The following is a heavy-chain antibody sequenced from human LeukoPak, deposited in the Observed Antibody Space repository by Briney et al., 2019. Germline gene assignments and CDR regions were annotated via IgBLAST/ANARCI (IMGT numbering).Heavy chain of an antibody. CDR3: ARGPLYGDYSLRY. Sequence: SETLSLTCAVYGGSFSGYYWSWIRQPPGKGLEWIGEINHSGSTNYNPSLKSRVTISVDTSKNQFSLKLSSVTAADTAVYYCARGPLYGDYSLRYWGQGTLVTVSS. V-gene: IGHV4-34*01. J-gene: IGHJ4*02. CDR2: INHSGST. D-gene: IGHD4-17*01. CDR1: GGSFSGYY.